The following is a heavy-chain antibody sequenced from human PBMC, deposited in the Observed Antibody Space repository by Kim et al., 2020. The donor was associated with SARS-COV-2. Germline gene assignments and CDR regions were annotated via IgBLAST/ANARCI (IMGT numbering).Heavy chain of an antibody. CDR2: IGTAGDT. D-gene: IGHD4-17*01. V-gene: IGHV3-13*01. CDR1: GFTFSSYD. Sequence: GGSLRLSCAASGFTFSSYDMHWVRQATGKGLEWVSAIGTAGDTYYPGSVKGRFTISRENAKNSLYLQMNSLRAGDTAVYYCARANSGDYSIDYWGQGTLVTVSS. CDR3: ARANSGDYSIDY. J-gene: IGHJ4*02.